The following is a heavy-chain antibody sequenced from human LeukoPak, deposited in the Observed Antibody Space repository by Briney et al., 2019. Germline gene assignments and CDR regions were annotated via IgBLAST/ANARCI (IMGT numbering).Heavy chain of an antibody. CDR3: AKDQLVVSSWYYY. CDR1: GFTFSSYA. Sequence: PGGSLRLSCAASGFTFSSYAMSWVRQAPGKGLEWVSAISGSGGSTYYADSVKGRFTISRDNSKNTLYLQMNSLRAEDTVVYYCAKDQLVVSSWYYYWGQGTLVTVSS. D-gene: IGHD6-13*01. V-gene: IGHV3-23*01. CDR2: ISGSGGST. J-gene: IGHJ4*02.